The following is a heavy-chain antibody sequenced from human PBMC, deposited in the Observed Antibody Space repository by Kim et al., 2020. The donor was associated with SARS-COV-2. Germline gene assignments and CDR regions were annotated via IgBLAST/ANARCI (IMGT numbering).Heavy chain of an antibody. CDR3: ARASSYSSSWYGIDF. V-gene: IGHV3-30*01. Sequence: ADSVVGRFTISRDNSKNMVYLQMNSLRGEDTAMYFCARASSYSSSWYGIDFWGQGTLVTVSS. D-gene: IGHD6-13*01. J-gene: IGHJ4*02.